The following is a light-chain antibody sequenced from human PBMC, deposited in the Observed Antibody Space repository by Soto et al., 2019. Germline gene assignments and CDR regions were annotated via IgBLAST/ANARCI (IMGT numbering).Light chain of an antibody. J-gene: IGKJ2*01. CDR2: DSS. Sequence: EIVLTQSPATLYLSPGERATLSCRASQSVSSHLAWYQQKPGQAPRLLIYDSSNRATGIPVRFSGSGSGTDFTLTISNLESEDSAVYYCQQRNSWPETFGQGTKLEIK. V-gene: IGKV3-11*01. CDR1: QSVSSH. CDR3: QQRNSWPET.